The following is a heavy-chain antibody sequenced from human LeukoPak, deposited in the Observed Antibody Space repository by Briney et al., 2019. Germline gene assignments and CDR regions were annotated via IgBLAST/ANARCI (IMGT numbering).Heavy chain of an antibody. D-gene: IGHD3-22*01. J-gene: IGHJ4*02. CDR2: ISGSGGST. CDR1: GFTFSSYA. V-gene: IGHV3-23*01. Sequence: GGSLRLSCAASGFTFSSYAMSWVRQAPGKGLEWVSAISGSGGSTYYADSVKGRFTISRDNSKNTLYLQMNSLRAEDTAVYYCTTGLTDYYDSSGYYPDYWGQGTLVTVSS. CDR3: TTGLTDYYDSSGYYPDY.